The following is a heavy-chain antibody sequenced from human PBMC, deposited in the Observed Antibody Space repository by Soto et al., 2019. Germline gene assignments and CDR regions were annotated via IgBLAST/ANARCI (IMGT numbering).Heavy chain of an antibody. J-gene: IGHJ1*01. V-gene: IGHV3-9*01. D-gene: IGHD6-13*01. CDR3: VKDESINWYSGHFRH. Sequence: SLRLSCAASGFTFDDYAMHWVRQVPGKGLEWVSGINWNSGSIGYADSVKGRFATSRDNAKNSLHLQMNSLRAEDTAFYYCVKDESINWYSGHFRHWGQGTLVTVSS. CDR2: INWNSGSI. CDR1: GFTFDDYA.